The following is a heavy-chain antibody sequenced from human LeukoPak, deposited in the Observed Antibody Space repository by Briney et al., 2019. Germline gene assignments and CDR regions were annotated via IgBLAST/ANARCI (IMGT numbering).Heavy chain of an antibody. CDR2: MNPNSGNT. V-gene: IGHV1-8*01. J-gene: IGHJ6*03. CDR1: GYTFTSHD. D-gene: IGHD3-16*02. CDR3: ARVGTFGGVIVGYYYYYMDV. Sequence: AASVKVSCKASGYTFTSHDINWVRQATGQGLEWMGWMNPNSGNTGYAQKFQGRVTMTRNTSISTAYMELSSLRPEDTAVYYCARVGTFGGVIVGYYYYYMDVWGKGTTVTVSS.